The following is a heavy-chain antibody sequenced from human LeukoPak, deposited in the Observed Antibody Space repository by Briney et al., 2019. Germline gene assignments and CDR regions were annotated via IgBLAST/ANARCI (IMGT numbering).Heavy chain of an antibody. CDR3: ARAVSSSWYFGWFDP. CDR2: IKQDGSEK. D-gene: IGHD6-13*01. Sequence: GGSLRLSCAASGFTFSSYWMSWVRQAPGKGLEWVANIKQDGSEKYYVDSVKGRFTISRDNAKNSLCLQMNSLRAEDTAVYYCARAVSSSWYFGWFDPWGQGTLVTVSS. J-gene: IGHJ5*02. CDR1: GFTFSSYW. V-gene: IGHV3-7*01.